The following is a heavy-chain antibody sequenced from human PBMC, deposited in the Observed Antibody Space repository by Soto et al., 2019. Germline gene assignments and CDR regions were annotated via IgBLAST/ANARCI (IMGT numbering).Heavy chain of an antibody. V-gene: IGHV5-10-1*01. CDR2: IDPSDSYT. D-gene: IGHD2-2*01. Sequence: GESLKISCNCSGYSFTSYWISWARQMPGKGLERMGRIDPSDSYTNYSPSFQGHVTISADKSISTAYLQWSSLKASDTAMYYCARHLLIGYCSSTSCNYGMDVWGQGTTVTVSS. CDR1: GYSFTSYW. J-gene: IGHJ6*02. CDR3: ARHLLIGYCSSTSCNYGMDV.